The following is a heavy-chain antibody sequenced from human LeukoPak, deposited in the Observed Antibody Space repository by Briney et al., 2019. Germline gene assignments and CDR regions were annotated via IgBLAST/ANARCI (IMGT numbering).Heavy chain of an antibody. CDR1: GDSVSSNSTA. J-gene: IGHJ3*01. D-gene: IGHD5-24*01. CDR3: ARGGQGDGYSADEAFDF. CDR2: TYYRSKWYN. V-gene: IGHV6-1*01. Sequence: SQTLLLTCAIPGDSVSSNSTACNWIRQSPSRGLEWLGRTYYRSKWYNDYAVSVKSRITINPDTSKNQFSLQLNSVTPEDTAVYYCARGGQGDGYSADEAFDFWGQGTMVTVSS.